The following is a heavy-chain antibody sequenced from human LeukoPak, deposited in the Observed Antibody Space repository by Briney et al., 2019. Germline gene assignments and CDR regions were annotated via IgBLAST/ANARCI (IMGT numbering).Heavy chain of an antibody. CDR1: GFTFSSYS. V-gene: IGHV3-21*04. CDR3: AKDFGDHCSSTSCYASYFDY. D-gene: IGHD2-2*01. CDR2: ISSSSSYI. Sequence: GGSLRLSCAASGFTFSSYSMNWVRQAPGKGLEWVSSISSSSSYIYYADSVKGRFTISRDNAKNSLYLQMNSLRAEDTAVYYCAKDFGDHCSSTSCYASYFDYWGQGTLVTVSS. J-gene: IGHJ4*02.